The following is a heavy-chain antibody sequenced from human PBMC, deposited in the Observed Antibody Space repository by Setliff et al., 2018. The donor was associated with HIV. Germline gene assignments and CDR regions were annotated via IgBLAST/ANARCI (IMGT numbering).Heavy chain of an antibody. D-gene: IGHD4-17*01. V-gene: IGHV1-69*05. CDR1: GGIFSRFA. CDR2: IIPIFGTP. J-gene: IGHJ4*02. Sequence: SVKVSCKASGGIFSRFAFGWVRQAPGQGLEWMGGIIPIFGTPNYAQKFQGRVTMTRDTSISTFYMEVTRLTSDDTAVYYCARDRGRYGDYRDFDYWGQGALVTVSS. CDR3: ARDRGRYGDYRDFDY.